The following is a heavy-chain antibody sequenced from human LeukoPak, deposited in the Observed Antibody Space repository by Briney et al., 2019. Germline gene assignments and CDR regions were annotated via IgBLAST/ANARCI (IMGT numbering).Heavy chain of an antibody. CDR3: ARGMVYAISGYFQH. Sequence: SETLSLTCAVYGGSFSGYYWSWIRQPPGKGLEWIGEINHSGSTNYNPSLKSRVTISVDTSKNQFSLKLSSVTAADTAVYYCARGMVYAISGYFQHWGQGTLVTVSS. CDR2: INHSGST. CDR1: GGSFSGYY. J-gene: IGHJ1*01. D-gene: IGHD2-8*01. V-gene: IGHV4-34*01.